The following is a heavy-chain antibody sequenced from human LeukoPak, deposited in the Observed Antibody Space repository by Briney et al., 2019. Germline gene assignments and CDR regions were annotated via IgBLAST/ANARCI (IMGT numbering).Heavy chain of an antibody. CDR3: ARKWEVHAFDV. V-gene: IGHV4-39*07. Sequence: SETLSLTCSVSGGSISSSAYYWGWIRQPPGQGLEWIGSIYYSGNTYYNPSLKSRVTISVDTSKNQFSLKLSSVTAADTAVYYCARKWEVHAFDVWGRGTMVTVSS. CDR1: GGSISSSAYY. CDR2: IYYSGNT. J-gene: IGHJ3*01. D-gene: IGHD1-26*01.